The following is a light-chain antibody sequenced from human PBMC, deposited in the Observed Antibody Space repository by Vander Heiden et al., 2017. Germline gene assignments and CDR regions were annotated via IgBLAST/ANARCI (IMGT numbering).Light chain of an antibody. CDR3: CSDAGSPSYVV. CDR2: EGS. CDR1: SSDIGSYYL. Sequence: QSALTQPASVSGSPGQSITISCTGTSSDIGSYYLVSWYQLHPGKAPKLMLYEGSERPSGVSNRFFGSKSGNTASLTISGLQAEDEADYYCCSDAGSPSYVVFGGGTKLTVL. J-gene: IGLJ2*01. V-gene: IGLV2-23*01.